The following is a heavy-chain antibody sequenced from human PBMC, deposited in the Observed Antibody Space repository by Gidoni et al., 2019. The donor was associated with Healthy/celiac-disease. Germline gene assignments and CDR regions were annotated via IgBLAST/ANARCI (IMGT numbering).Heavy chain of an antibody. D-gene: IGHD3-3*01. CDR3: ASGYYEFWSATNWFDP. Sequence: VQLQQWGALLLQPSEPPSLTCAVYGGSFNGHYWSWIRQPPGKGREWIGEINHSGSTNYNPTIKSRVTISVDTSKNQFSLKRSSVTAADTAVYDCASGYYEFWSATNWFDPWGQGTLVTVSS. J-gene: IGHJ5*02. V-gene: IGHV4-34*01. CDR1: GGSFNGHY. CDR2: INHSGST.